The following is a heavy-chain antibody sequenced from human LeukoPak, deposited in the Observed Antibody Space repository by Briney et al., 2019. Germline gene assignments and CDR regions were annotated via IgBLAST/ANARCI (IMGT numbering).Heavy chain of an antibody. J-gene: IGHJ6*02. CDR2: ISYDGSNK. CDR1: GFTFSSYA. D-gene: IGHD2-2*01. Sequence: GRSLRLSCAASGFTFSSYAMHWVRQAPGKGLEWVAVISYDGSNKYYADSVKGRFTTSRDNSKNTLYLQMNSLRAEDTAVYYCARGPAAYCSSTSCRYYYYYGMDVWGQGTTVTVSS. CDR3: ARGPAAYCSSTSCRYYYYYGMDV. V-gene: IGHV3-30-3*01.